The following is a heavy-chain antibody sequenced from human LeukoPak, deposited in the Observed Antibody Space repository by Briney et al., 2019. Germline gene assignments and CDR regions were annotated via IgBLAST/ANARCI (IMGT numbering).Heavy chain of an antibody. V-gene: IGHV3-23*01. CDR2: ISGSGGST. Sequence: GGSLRLSCAASGFIFDNYAMSWARQAPGKGLEWVSGISGSGGSTYYADSVKGRFTISRDNSKKTLFLQMNSLRAEDTAVYYCAKWNSITSYWNYFGMDVWGQGTTVTVSS. CDR1: GFIFDNYA. D-gene: IGHD1-1*01. J-gene: IGHJ6*02. CDR3: AKWNSITSYWNYFGMDV.